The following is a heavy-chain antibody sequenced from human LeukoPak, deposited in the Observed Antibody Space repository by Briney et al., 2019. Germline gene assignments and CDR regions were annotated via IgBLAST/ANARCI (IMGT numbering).Heavy chain of an antibody. CDR3: ANRDGYNHFDY. Sequence: GGSLRLSCAASGFTFSSYATSWVRQAPGKGLEWVSAISGSGGSTYYADSVKGRFTISRDNSKNTLYLQMNSLRAEDTAVYYCANRDGYNHFDYWGQGTLVTVSS. CDR1: GFTFSSYA. V-gene: IGHV3-23*01. D-gene: IGHD5-24*01. CDR2: ISGSGGST. J-gene: IGHJ4*02.